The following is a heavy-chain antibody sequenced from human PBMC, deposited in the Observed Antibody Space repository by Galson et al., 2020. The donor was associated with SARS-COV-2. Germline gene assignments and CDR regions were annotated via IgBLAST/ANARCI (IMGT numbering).Heavy chain of an antibody. V-gene: IGHV3-33*06. Sequence: GESLKISCAASGFTLSSSGMLWVRQAPGKGLEWVAVVWSDGTNKYYADSVKGLFTISRDTSKNTLYLQMNSLTAEDTALYYCAKGGAVAGIRGIDYWGEGTLVSGSS. CDR1: GFTLSSSG. D-gene: IGHD6-19*01. CDR3: AKGGAVAGIRGIDY. CDR2: VWSDGTNK. J-gene: IGHJ4*02.